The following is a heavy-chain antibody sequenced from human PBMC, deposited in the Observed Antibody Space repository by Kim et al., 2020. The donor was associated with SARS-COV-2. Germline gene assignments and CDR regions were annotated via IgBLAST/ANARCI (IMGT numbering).Heavy chain of an antibody. CDR3: ARTGVGATADYFDY. Sequence: NPNLKSRVPKSADTSKDQFSLKLSSETAADTAVYYCARTGVGATADYFDYWGQGTLVTVSS. D-gene: IGHD1-26*01. J-gene: IGHJ4*02. V-gene: IGHV4-4*08.